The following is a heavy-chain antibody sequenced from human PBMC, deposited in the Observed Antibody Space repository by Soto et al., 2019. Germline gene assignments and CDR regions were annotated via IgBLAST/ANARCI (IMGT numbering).Heavy chain of an antibody. J-gene: IGHJ4*02. CDR2: ISYDGSNK. CDR1: GFPFTTEG. CDR3: VGGQYYFDY. V-gene: IGHV3-30*03. Sequence: GGSLRLSCAASGFPFTTEGMHWVREGPGKGLEWVAVISYDGSNKYYADSVKGRFTISRDNSKNTLYLQMNSLRPEDTALYYCVGGQYYFDYRGQGTLVTVSS. D-gene: IGHD3-10*01.